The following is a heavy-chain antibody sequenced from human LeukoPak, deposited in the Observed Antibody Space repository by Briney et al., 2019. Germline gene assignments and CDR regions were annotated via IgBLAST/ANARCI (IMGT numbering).Heavy chain of an antibody. D-gene: IGHD6-6*01. CDR2: ISWNSGSI. J-gene: IGHJ4*02. CDR1: GFTFYDYA. CDR3: AKDREYSSSSSLDY. Sequence: PGRSLRLSCAASGFTFYDYAMHWVRQAPGKGLEWVSGISWNSGSIGYADSVKGRFTISRDNAKNSLYLQMNSLRAEDTALYYCAKDREYSSSSSLDYWGQGTLVTVSS. V-gene: IGHV3-9*01.